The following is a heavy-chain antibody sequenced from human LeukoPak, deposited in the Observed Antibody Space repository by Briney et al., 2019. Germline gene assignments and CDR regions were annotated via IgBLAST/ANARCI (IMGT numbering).Heavy chain of an antibody. CDR2: INHRGST. J-gene: IGHJ6*02. V-gene: IGHV4-34*01. CDR1: SDSISSYY. CDR3: ARDRYSNSFYYYYAMDV. Sequence: SETLSLTCTVSSDSISSYYWSWIRQPPGKGLEWIGEINHRGSTTYNPSLKSRVTISVDMSKSQFSLKLSSVTAADTAVYYCARDRYSNSFYYYYAMDVWGQGTTVTVSS. D-gene: IGHD4-11*01.